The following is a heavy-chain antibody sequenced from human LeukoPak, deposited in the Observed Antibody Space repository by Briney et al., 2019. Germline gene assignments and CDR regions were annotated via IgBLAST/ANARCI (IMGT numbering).Heavy chain of an antibody. D-gene: IGHD5-18*01. V-gene: IGHV4-59*01. J-gene: IGHJ4*02. CDR3: ARDDQYSYGLDY. CDR1: GGSFSGYY. Sequence: PSETLSLTCAVYGGSFSGYYWSWIRQPPGKGLEWIGYIYYSGSTNYNPSLKSRVTISVDTSKNQFSLKLSSVTAADTAVYYCARDDQYSYGLDYWGQGTLVTVSS. CDR2: IYYSGST.